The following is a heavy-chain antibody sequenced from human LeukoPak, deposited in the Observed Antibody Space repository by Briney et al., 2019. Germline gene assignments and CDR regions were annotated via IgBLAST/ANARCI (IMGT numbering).Heavy chain of an antibody. CDR3: VYSSGWDFYV. D-gene: IGHD6-19*01. CDR2: IKQDGSEK. V-gene: IGHV3-7*01. J-gene: IGHJ4*02. CDR1: GFNFNSYW. Sequence: GGSLRLSCAASGFNFNSYWMSWVRQAPGKGLEWVANIKQDGSEKRYVDSVTGRFTISRDNSKNTLYLQMNSLRAEDTAVYYCVYSSGWDFYVWGQGTLVTVSS.